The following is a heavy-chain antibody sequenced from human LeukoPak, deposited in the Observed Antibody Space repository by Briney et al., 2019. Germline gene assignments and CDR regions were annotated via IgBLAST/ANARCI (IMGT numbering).Heavy chain of an antibody. Sequence: SETLSLTCTVSGGSISSSSYYWGWIRQSPGKGLEWIGSIYYSGSTYYNPSLKSRVTISVDTSKNQFSLKLSSVTAADTAVYYCARHSRRLGPLAAFDPWGQGTLVTVSS. CDR3: ARHSRRLGPLAAFDP. CDR2: IYYSGST. J-gene: IGHJ5*02. D-gene: IGHD2-15*01. V-gene: IGHV4-39*01. CDR1: GGSISSSSYY.